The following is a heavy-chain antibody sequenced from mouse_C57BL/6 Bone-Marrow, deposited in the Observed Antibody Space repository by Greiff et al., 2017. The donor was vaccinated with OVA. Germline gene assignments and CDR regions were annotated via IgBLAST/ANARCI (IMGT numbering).Heavy chain of an antibody. V-gene: IGHV1-19*01. Sequence: EVQLQESGPVLVKPGASVKMSCKASGYTFTDYYMNWVKQSHGKSLEWIGVINPYNGGTSYNQKFKGKATLTVDKSSSTAYMELNSLTSEDSAVYYCARGRAAAWFAYWGQGTLVTVSA. J-gene: IGHJ3*01. CDR3: ARGRAAAWFAY. D-gene: IGHD6-1*01. CDR1: GYTFTDYY. CDR2: INPYNGGT.